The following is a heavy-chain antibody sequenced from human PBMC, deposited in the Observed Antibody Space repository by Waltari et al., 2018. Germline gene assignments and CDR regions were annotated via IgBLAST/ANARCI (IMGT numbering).Heavy chain of an antibody. CDR3: ARHVLVTTVTKWGYWYFDL. J-gene: IGHJ2*01. V-gene: IGHV4-39*07. Sequence: QLQLQESGPGLVKPSETLSLTCTVPGGSLRSRSSYWGGIRQPPGNGLEWIGSIYYSGSTYYNPSLKSRVTISVDTSKNQFSLKLSSVTAADTAVYYCARHVLVTTVTKWGYWYFDLWGRGTLVTVSS. CDR2: IYYSGST. D-gene: IGHD4-17*01. CDR1: GGSLRSRSSY.